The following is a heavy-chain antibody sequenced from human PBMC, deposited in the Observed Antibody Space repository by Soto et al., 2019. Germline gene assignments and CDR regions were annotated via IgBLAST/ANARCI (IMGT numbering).Heavy chain of an antibody. Sequence: QVQLVQSGAEVKKPGSSVKVSCKASGGTFSSYAISWVRQSPGQGLEWMGGIIPIFGTANYAQKFQGRVTITADKTTSTAYMDLSSVRFEDTALYYCAREGDGYNCDYWGQGPLVTVSS. CDR3: AREGDGYNCDY. V-gene: IGHV1-69*06. D-gene: IGHD5-12*01. J-gene: IGHJ4*01. CDR2: IIPIFGTA. CDR1: GGTFSSYA.